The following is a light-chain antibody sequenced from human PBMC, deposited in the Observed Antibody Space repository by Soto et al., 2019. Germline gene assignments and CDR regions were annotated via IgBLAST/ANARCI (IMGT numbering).Light chain of an antibody. CDR1: SSDVGGYNY. Sequence: QSALTQPPSASGSPGQSVTISCTGTSSDVGGYNYVSWYQQHPGKAPKLIIYEVSERPSGVPDRFSGSKSGNTASLTVSGLQAEDEADHYCNSYVGSNNLIFGGGTKLTVL. CDR2: EVS. V-gene: IGLV2-8*01. J-gene: IGLJ2*01. CDR3: NSYVGSNNLI.